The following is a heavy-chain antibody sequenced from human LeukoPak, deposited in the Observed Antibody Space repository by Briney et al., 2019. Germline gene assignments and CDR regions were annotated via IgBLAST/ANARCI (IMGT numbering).Heavy chain of an antibody. Sequence: SETLSLTCTVSGGSISSYYWSWIRQPPGKGLEWIGYIYYSGSTNYNPSLKSRVTISVDTSKNQFSLKLSSVTAADTAVYYCARASLYYDMLTSYSTDAFDIWGQGTMVTVSS. V-gene: IGHV4-59*01. J-gene: IGHJ3*02. CDR2: IYYSGST. CDR1: GGSISSYY. D-gene: IGHD3-9*01. CDR3: ARASLYYDMLTSYSTDAFDI.